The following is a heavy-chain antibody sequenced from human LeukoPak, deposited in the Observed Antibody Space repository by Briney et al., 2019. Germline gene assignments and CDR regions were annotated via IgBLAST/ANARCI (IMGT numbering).Heavy chain of an antibody. V-gene: IGHV4-38-2*02. Sequence: SDTLSLTCTVSGYSISSDYYWGWIRQPPGKGLEWIGSIYHGGSTYYNPSLKSRVTISVDTSKNQFSLKLSSVTAADTAVYYCARETEGGSYRYYYYYYGMDVWGQGTTVTVSS. CDR3: ARETEGGSYRYYYYYYGMDV. D-gene: IGHD1-26*01. CDR2: IYHGGST. CDR1: GYSISSDYY. J-gene: IGHJ6*02.